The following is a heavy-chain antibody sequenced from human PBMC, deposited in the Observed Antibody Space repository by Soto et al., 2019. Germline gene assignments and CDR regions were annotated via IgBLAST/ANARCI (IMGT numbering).Heavy chain of an antibody. J-gene: IGHJ4*02. D-gene: IGHD2-15*01. CDR3: ARVMGVASGGPLEY. V-gene: IGHV4-4*01. CDR2: IYPSGNT. Sequence: GSLRLSCAASGFAFSTFGMHWVRQPPGKGLEWIGEIYPSGNTNYNPSLGSQVTITLDKSKNQFSLKVTYVTAADTGVYFCARVMGVASGGPLEYWGPGTLVTVSS. CDR1: GFAFSTFGM.